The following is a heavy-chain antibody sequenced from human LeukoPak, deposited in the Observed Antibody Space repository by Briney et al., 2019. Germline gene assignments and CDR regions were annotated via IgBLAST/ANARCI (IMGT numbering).Heavy chain of an antibody. D-gene: IGHD5-24*01. CDR3: ARGRGYNSGFSDY. CDR2: INAYNGDT. J-gene: IGHJ4*02. Sequence: ASVKVSCKASGYIFISYGITWVRQAPGQGLEWMGWINAYNGDTKYAQKVQGRVTMTKDTSTSTAYMELRSLRSDDTAVYYCARGRGYNSGFSDYWGQGTLVTVSS. CDR1: GYIFISYG. V-gene: IGHV1-18*01.